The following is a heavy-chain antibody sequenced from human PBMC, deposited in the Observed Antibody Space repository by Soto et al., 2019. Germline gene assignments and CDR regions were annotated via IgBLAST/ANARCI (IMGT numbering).Heavy chain of an antibody. CDR3: ARGRIAARRRGPFAY. V-gene: IGHV4-59*06. D-gene: IGHD6-6*01. J-gene: IGHJ4*02. Sequence: PSETLSLTCTVSGGSISSYYWSWIRQPPGKGLEWIGYIYYSGSTYYNPSLKSRVTISVDTSKNQFSLKLSSVTAADTAVYYCARGRIAARRRGPFAYWGQGTLVTVSS. CDR1: GGSISSYY. CDR2: IYYSGST.